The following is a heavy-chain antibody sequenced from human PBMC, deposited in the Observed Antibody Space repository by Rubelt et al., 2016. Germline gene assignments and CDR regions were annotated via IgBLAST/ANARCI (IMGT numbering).Heavy chain of an antibody. V-gene: IGHV4-39*07. CDR2: IYYSGTP. Sequence: QLQLQESGPGLVKPSETLSLTCTVSGGSISSSSYYWGWIRQPPGKGLEWIGIIYYSGTPYYNPSLKGRVSMSVDTSKNQFSLKLTSVTAADTAMYFCVRVDGSAYLFDSWGQGSLVTVSS. J-gene: IGHJ4*02. D-gene: IGHD3-16*01. CDR3: VRVDGSAYLFDS. CDR1: GGSISSSSYY.